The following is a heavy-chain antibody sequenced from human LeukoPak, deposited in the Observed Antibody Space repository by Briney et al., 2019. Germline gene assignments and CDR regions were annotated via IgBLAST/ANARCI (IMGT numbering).Heavy chain of an antibody. Sequence: PSETLSLTCAVYGGSFSGYYWSWIRQPPGKGLEWIGEINHSGSTNYNPSLKSRVTISVDTSKNQFSLKLSSVTAADTAVYYCARAPIVVVPAAFDYWGQGTLVTVSS. D-gene: IGHD2-2*01. J-gene: IGHJ4*02. CDR3: ARAPIVVVPAAFDY. CDR1: GGSFSGYY. V-gene: IGHV4-34*01. CDR2: INHSGST.